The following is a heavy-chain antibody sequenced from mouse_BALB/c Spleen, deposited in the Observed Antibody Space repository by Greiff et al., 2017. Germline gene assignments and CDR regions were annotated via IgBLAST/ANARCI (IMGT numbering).Heavy chain of an antibody. J-gene: IGHJ1*01. CDR1: GFTFSSYA. V-gene: IGHV5-6-5*01. CDR2: ISSGGST. CDR3: ARGDYDRYFDV. Sequence: EVMLVESGGGLVKPGGSLKLSCAASGFTFSSYAMSWVRQTPEKRLEWVASISSGGSTYYPDSVKGRFTISRDNARNILYLQMSSLRSEDTAMYYCARGDYDRYFDVWGAGTTVTVSS. D-gene: IGHD2-4*01.